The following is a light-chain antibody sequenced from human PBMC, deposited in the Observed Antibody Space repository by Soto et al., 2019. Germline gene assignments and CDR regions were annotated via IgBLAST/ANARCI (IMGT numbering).Light chain of an antibody. Sequence: QSALTQPASVSGSPGQSITISCAGTSSDFGAYNYVSWYQQHPGKAPKLMIYEVTNRPSGVSNRFSGSKSGNTASLTISGLQAEDEADYYCSSYSSTSTLYVFGSGTRSPS. CDR3: SSYSSTSTLYV. CDR2: EVT. J-gene: IGLJ1*01. V-gene: IGLV2-14*01. CDR1: SSDFGAYNY.